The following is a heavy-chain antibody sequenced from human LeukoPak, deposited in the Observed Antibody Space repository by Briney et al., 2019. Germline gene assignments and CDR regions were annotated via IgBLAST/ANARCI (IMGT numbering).Heavy chain of an antibody. Sequence: AGGSLRLSCAASGFTFSSYTMNWVRQAPGKGQKWVSYISSTSSYINYADSVKGRFTISRDNAKNSLYLQMNSLRAEDTAVYYCARTSSGWAPPQPAWYFDLWGRGTLVTVSS. CDR2: ISSTSSYI. V-gene: IGHV3-21*01. D-gene: IGHD6-19*01. CDR3: ARTSSGWAPPQPAWYFDL. CDR1: GFTFSSYT. J-gene: IGHJ2*01.